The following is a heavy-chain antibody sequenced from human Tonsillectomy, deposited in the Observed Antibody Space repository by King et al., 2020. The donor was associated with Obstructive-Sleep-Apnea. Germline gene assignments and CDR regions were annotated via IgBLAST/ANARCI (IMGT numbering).Heavy chain of an antibody. CDR1: GGTFSSYA. CDR2: IIPIFGTA. V-gene: IGHV1-69*01. CDR3: ARVGAVAGTEDY. Sequence: GKDGAEVKKPGSSVKVSCKASGGTFSSYAISWVRQAPGQGLEWMGGIIPIFGTANYAQKFQGRVTITADESTSTAYMELSSLRSEDTAVYYCARVGAVAGTEDYWGQGTLVTVSS. J-gene: IGHJ4*02. D-gene: IGHD6-19*01.